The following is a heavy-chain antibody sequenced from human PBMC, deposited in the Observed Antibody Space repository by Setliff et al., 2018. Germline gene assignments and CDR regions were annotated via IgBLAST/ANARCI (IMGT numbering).Heavy chain of an antibody. CDR1: GFTFSSYA. D-gene: IGHD3-3*01. V-gene: IGHV3-23*01. Sequence: GGSLRLSCAASGFTFSSYAMSWVRQAPGKGLEWVSTISGSGGNTYYADSVKGRFTISRDNSKNTLYLQMNSLRAEDTAVYYCTKVNNRFWSGYYPYYYGMDVWGQGTTVTVSS. CDR2: ISGSGGNT. J-gene: IGHJ6*02. CDR3: TKVNNRFWSGYYPYYYGMDV.